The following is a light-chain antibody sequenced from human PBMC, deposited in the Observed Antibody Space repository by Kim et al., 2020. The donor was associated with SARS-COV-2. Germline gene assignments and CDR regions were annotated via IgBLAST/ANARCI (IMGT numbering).Light chain of an antibody. CDR1: SLRSYY. V-gene: IGLV3-19*01. CDR3: NSRDSSGNHLV. CDR2: DKN. Sequence: SSELTQDPAVSVALGQTVRITCQGDSLRSYYASWYQKKPGQAPVLVIYDKNNRPSGIPDRFSGSSSGNTASLTITGAQAEDEADYYCNSRDSSGNHLVFG. J-gene: IGLJ2*01.